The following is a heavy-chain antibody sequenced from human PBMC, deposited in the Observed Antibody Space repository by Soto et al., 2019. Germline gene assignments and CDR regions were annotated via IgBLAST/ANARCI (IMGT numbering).Heavy chain of an antibody. J-gene: IGHJ6*02. D-gene: IGHD1-26*01. CDR1: GFTFSSYW. V-gene: IGHV3-74*01. CDR3: ARDREVYYYYYGMDV. Sequence: EVQLVESGGGLVQPGGSLRLSCAASGFTFSSYWMHWVRQAPGKGLVWVSRINSDGSSTSYADSVKGRFTISRDNAKNTRYLQMNSLRDEDTAVYYCARDREVYYYYYGMDVWGQGTTVTVSS. CDR2: INSDGSST.